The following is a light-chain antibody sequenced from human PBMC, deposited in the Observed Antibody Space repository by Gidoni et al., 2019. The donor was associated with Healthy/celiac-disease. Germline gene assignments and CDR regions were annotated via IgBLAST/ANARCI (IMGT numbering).Light chain of an antibody. V-gene: IGKV3-11*01. CDR2: DAS. CDR3: QQRSNWPM. Sequence: DIVLTQSPATLSLSPGERATLSCRASQTVSSYLAWYQQKPGQAPRLLIYDASNRATGIPARFSGSGSGTDFTLTISNIEPEDFAVYYCQQRSNWPMFGQGTKVEIK. J-gene: IGKJ1*01. CDR1: QTVSSY.